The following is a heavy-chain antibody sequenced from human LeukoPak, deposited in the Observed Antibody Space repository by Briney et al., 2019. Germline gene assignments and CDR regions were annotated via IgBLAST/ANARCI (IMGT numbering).Heavy chain of an antibody. V-gene: IGHV3-21*01. CDR1: GFTLRSYS. Sequence: SGGSLRLSCAASGFTLRSYSMNWVRQAPGKGLEWVSYISTSSYYIYYADSVKGRFTIFRDDAKNSLYLQMNSLTAEDTAVYFCARDASGSSPGLMHSWGQGTLVTVSS. CDR3: ARDASGSSPGLMHS. J-gene: IGHJ4*02. CDR2: ISTSSYYI. D-gene: IGHD1-26*01.